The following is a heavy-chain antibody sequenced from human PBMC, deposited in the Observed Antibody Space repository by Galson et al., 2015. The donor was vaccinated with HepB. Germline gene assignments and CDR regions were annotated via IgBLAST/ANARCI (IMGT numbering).Heavy chain of an antibody. V-gene: IGHV1-3*01. CDR2: INAGNGNT. J-gene: IGHJ4*02. D-gene: IGHD2-15*01. Sequence: SVKVSCKASGYTFNSYAMHWVRQAPGQRLEWMGWINAGNGNTKYSQKFQGRVTITRDTSASTAYMELSSLRSEDTAAYYCARSRCSGGSCYKGHFDYWGQGTLVTVSS. CDR3: ARSRCSGGSCYKGHFDY. CDR1: GYTFNSYA.